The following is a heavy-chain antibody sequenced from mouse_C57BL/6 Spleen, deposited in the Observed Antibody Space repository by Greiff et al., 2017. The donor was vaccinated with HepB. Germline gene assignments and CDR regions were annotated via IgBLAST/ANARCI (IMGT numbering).Heavy chain of an antibody. J-gene: IGHJ4*01. Sequence: EVKLIESGGDLVKPGGSLKLSCTASGFTFSSYGMSWVRQTPDKRLEWVATISSGGGYTYYPDSVQGRFTISGDNAKNTLYLQMSSLKSEDTAMYYGVKYNTDYDGYYGMDYWGQGTSVTVSS. CDR1: GFTFSSYG. D-gene: IGHD2-4*01. CDR2: ISSGGGYT. CDR3: VKYNTDYDGYYGMDY. V-gene: IGHV5-6*01.